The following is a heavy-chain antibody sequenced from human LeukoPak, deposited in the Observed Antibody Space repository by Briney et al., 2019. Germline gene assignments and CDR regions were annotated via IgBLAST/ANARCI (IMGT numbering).Heavy chain of an antibody. J-gene: IGHJ4*02. CDR3: ARDWSDTTMVMFDY. CDR2: ISSSTNTI. CDR1: GFTFSSYS. D-gene: IGHD5-18*01. V-gene: IGHV3-48*04. Sequence: GRSLRLSCAASGFTFSSYSMNWVRQAPGKGLEWVSYISSSTNTIYYADSVKGRFTISRDNAKNSLYLQMNSLRAEDTAVYYCARDWSDTTMVMFDYWGQGTLVTVSS.